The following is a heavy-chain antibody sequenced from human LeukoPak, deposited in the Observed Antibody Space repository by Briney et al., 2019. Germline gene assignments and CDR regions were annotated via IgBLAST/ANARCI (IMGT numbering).Heavy chain of an antibody. D-gene: IGHD1-26*01. Sequence: PGGSLRLSCAASGFTFSSYEMNWVRQPPGKGLEWVSYICTSGSTIYYADSVKGRFTISRDNAKNSLYLQMNSLRAEDTAVYYCAREGDSGSYLDYWGQGTLVTVSS. V-gene: IGHV3-48*03. CDR2: ICTSGSTI. CDR3: AREGDSGSYLDY. J-gene: IGHJ4*02. CDR1: GFTFSSYE.